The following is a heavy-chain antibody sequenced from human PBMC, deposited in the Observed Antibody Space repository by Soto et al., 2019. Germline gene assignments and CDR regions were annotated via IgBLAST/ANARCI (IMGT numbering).Heavy chain of an antibody. Sequence: GGSLRLSCAASGFTFSSYGMHWVRQAPGKGLEWVAVISYDGSNKYYADSVKGRFTISRDNSKNTLYLQMNSLRAEDTAVYYCAKQHYGSGRPVPMDVWGQGTTVNVSS. CDR2: ISYDGSNK. D-gene: IGHD3-10*01. V-gene: IGHV3-30*18. CDR1: GFTFSSYG. J-gene: IGHJ6*02. CDR3: AKQHYGSGRPVPMDV.